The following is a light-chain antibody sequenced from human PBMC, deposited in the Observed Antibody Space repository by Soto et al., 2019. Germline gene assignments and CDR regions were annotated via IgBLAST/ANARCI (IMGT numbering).Light chain of an antibody. CDR3: QQYYTTPWT. CDR2: WAS. Sequence: DIVMTQSPDSLAVSLGERATINCKSSQSILYSSNNKNHLAWYQQKAGQPPKLLIYWASTRESGVPDRFSGSGSGTDFTLTISSLQAEDGAVYYCQQYYTTPWTFGQGTKVEIK. V-gene: IGKV4-1*01. J-gene: IGKJ1*01. CDR1: QSILYSSNNKNH.